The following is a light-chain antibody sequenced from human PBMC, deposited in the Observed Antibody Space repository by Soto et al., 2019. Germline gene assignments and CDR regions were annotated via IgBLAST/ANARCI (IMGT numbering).Light chain of an antibody. CDR1: KLGDKY. CDR2: QDS. J-gene: IGLJ1*01. Sequence: SYELTQPPSVSVSPGQTASITCSGDKLGDKYACWYQQKPGQSPVLVIYQDSKRPSGIPERFSGSTSGNTATLTICGTQAMDEADYYCQAWDSSTGVFGTGTKLTVL. CDR3: QAWDSSTGV. V-gene: IGLV3-1*01.